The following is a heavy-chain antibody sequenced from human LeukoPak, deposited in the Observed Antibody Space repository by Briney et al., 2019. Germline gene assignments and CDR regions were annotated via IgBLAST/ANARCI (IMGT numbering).Heavy chain of an antibody. J-gene: IGHJ6*02. D-gene: IGHD3-22*01. V-gene: IGHV1-46*01. Sequence: ASVTVSCKASGYTFTSYYMHWVRQAPGQGLEWMGIINPSGGSTSYAQKFQGRVTMTSDTSTSTVYMELSSLRSEDTAVYYCARGHVPYYYDSSGSYGMDVWGQGTTVNVSS. CDR3: ARGHVPYYYDSSGSYGMDV. CDR2: INPSGGST. CDR1: GYTFTSYY.